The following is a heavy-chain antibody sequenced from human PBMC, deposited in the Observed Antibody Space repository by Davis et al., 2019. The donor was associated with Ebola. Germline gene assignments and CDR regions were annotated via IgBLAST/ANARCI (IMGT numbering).Heavy chain of an antibody. CDR1: GFTFSSYA. CDR2: ISGSGGST. CDR3: ARGVRQQLVSAEYFQH. Sequence: GESLKISCAASGFTFSSYAMSWVRQAPGKGLEWVSAISGSGGSTYYADSVKGRFTISRDNSKNTLYLQMNSLRAEDTAVYYCARGVRQQLVSAEYFQHWGQGTLVTVSS. J-gene: IGHJ1*01. V-gene: IGHV3-23*01. D-gene: IGHD6-13*01.